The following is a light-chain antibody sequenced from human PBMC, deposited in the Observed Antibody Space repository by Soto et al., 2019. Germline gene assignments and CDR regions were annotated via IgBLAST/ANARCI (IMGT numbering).Light chain of an antibody. V-gene: IGKV3-11*01. Sequence: EIVLTQSPATLSLSPGERATLSCRASQSVSSSLAWYQQKPGQAPRLLIYDASNRATGIPDRFSGSGSGTDFTLTISSLEPEDFAVYYCQQRSNWPPTFGQGTKVEIK. CDR2: DAS. J-gene: IGKJ1*01. CDR1: QSVSSS. CDR3: QQRSNWPPT.